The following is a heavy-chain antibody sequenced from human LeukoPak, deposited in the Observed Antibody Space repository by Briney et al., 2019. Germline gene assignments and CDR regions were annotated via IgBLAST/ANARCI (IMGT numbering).Heavy chain of an antibody. V-gene: IGHV4-4*02. Sequence: SGTLSLTCAVSGDSISSSRWWTWVRQPPGKGLEWIGEMFYSGTSNYNPSLESRVTISVYTSKNQFSLKLTSVTAADMAVYYCARAVTRGVISLVDWGQGALVTVSS. CDR2: MFYSGTS. J-gene: IGHJ4*02. CDR1: GDSISSSRW. CDR3: ARAVTRGVISLVD. D-gene: IGHD3-10*01.